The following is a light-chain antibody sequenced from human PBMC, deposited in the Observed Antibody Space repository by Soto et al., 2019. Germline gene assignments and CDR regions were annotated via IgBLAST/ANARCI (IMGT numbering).Light chain of an antibody. CDR2: DVS. CDR3: SSYTRSNTYV. CDR1: SSDVGAYNY. J-gene: IGLJ1*01. Sequence: GASSDVGAYNYVSWYQQHPGKDPKLMIYDVSNRPSGVSNRFSGSKSGNTASLTISGLQAEDEADYYCSSYTRSNTYVFGTGTKVTVL. V-gene: IGLV2-14*01.